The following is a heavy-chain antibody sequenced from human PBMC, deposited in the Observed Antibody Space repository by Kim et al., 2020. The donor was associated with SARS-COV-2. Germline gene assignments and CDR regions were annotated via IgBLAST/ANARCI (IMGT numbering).Heavy chain of an antibody. D-gene: IGHD2-2*01. V-gene: IGHV5-10-1*01. CDR2: IDPSDSYT. J-gene: IGHJ4*02. Sequence: GESLKISCKGSGYSFSSYWISWVRQMPGKGLEWMGRIDPSDSYTNYSPSFQGHVTISADKSISTAHLQWNSLKASDTAMYYCARRYCSSSTCYFDYWGQGTLVTVSS. CDR1: GYSFSSYW. CDR3: ARRYCSSSTCYFDY.